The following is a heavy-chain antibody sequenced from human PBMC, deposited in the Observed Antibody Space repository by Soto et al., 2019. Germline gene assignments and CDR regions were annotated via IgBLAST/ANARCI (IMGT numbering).Heavy chain of an antibody. CDR1: GGTFSSYA. CDR2: IIPIFGTA. V-gene: IGHV1-69*12. CDR3: APGGIAGAGLTLSGMNV. J-gene: IGHJ6*02. Sequence: QVQLVQSGAEVKKPGSSVKVSCKASGGTFSSYAISWVRQAPGQGLEWMGGIIPIFGTANYAQKFQGRVTIPGNESTSTAYMGWTSVRSEDTAVYYCAPGGIAGAGLTLSGMNVWGQGATVTVSS. D-gene: IGHD6-19*01.